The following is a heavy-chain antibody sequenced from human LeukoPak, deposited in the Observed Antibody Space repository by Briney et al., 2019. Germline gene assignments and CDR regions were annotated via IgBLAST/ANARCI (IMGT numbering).Heavy chain of an antibody. Sequence: GGSLRLSCADSGFTFSDSWMSWVRQAPGQGLEWVANMNQDGSAKGYVDSVKGRFTISRDNARNSLYLQMSSLRPEDTAVYYCATYTHWVAGDVWGQGTTVTVSS. CDR2: MNQDGSAK. D-gene: IGHD3-16*01. J-gene: IGHJ6*02. CDR1: GFTFSDSW. V-gene: IGHV3-7*01. CDR3: ATYTHWVAGDV.